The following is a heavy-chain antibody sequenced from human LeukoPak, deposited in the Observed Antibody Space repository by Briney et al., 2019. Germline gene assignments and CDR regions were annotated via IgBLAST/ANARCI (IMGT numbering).Heavy chain of an antibody. CDR2: INPNSGDT. J-gene: IGHJ4*02. D-gene: IGHD5-18*01. Sequence: GASVTVSCKASGYTFTACYIHWVRQAPGRGLEWMAFINPNSGDTYSAPQFQGRVTMTRDTSISTASMELSWLSSDDTAVYYCATGVATAFTYWGQGTLVTVPS. CDR1: GYTFTACY. V-gene: IGHV1-2*02. CDR3: ATGVATAFTY.